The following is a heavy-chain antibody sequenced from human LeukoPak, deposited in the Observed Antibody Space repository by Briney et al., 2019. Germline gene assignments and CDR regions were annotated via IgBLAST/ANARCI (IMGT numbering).Heavy chain of an antibody. Sequence: GGSLRLSCAASGFTFSSYAMGWVRQTPGKGLEWVSSISADDGSTFYADSLKGRFTISRDSSKNSLYLQMNNLRADDTAVYYCARDPYGDDGRDAFDIWGQGTMVTVSS. CDR2: ISADDGST. CDR3: ARDPYGDDGRDAFDI. D-gene: IGHD4-17*01. V-gene: IGHV3-23*01. CDR1: GFTFSSYA. J-gene: IGHJ3*02.